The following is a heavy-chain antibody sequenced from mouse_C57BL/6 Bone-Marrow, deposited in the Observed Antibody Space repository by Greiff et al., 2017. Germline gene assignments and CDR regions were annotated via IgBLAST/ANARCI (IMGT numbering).Heavy chain of an antibody. CDR2: ILPGSGST. J-gene: IGHJ4*01. D-gene: IGHD2-4*01. CDR1: GFNIKNTY. V-gene: IGHV14-3*01. Sequence: VQLQQSVAELVRPGASVKLSCTASGFNIKNTYMHWVKQRPGHGLEWIGEILPGSGSTNYNEKFKGKATFTADTSSNTAYMQLSSLTTEDSAIYYCAREGIYYDYYYAMDYWGQGTSVTVSS. CDR3: AREGIYYDYYYAMDY.